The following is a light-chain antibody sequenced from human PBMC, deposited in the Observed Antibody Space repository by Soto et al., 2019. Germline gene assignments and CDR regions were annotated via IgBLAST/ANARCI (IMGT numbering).Light chain of an antibody. J-gene: IGLJ1*01. V-gene: IGLV2-14*01. CDR3: SSYTRSSTLI. Sequence: QSVLTQPASVSGSPGQSITISCTGTSSDVGGYNYVSWYQQHPGKAPKLVIYAVTDRPSGVSSRFSGSKSGNTASLTISGLQAEDEADYYCSSYTRSSTLIFGIGTKVTVL. CDR2: AVT. CDR1: SSDVGGYNY.